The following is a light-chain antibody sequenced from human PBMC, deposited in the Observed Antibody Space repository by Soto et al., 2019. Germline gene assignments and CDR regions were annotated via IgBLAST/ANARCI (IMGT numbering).Light chain of an antibody. CDR2: DAS. V-gene: IGKV3-11*01. Sequence: VLTQSPATLSLSPGERATLSCTASQTINNYLAWFQQKPGQAPRLLIYDASNRATGIPARFSGSGSGTDFPLTISSLEPEDFAIYYCQQRGNWPPTFGPGTKVDIK. CDR3: QQRGNWPPT. CDR1: QTINNY. J-gene: IGKJ3*01.